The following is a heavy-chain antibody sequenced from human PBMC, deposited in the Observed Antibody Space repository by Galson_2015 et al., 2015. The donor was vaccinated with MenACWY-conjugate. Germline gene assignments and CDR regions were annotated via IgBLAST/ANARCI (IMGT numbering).Heavy chain of an antibody. V-gene: IGHV3-30*04. D-gene: IGHD6-19*01. CDR3: ACTPRGIAVAGTGDY. J-gene: IGHJ4*02. CDR2: ISYDGSNK. CDR1: GFTFSSYA. Sequence: SLRLSCAASGFTFSSYAMRWVRQAPGKGLEWVAVISYDGSNKYYADSVKGRFTISRDNSKNTLYLQMNSLRAEDTAVYYCACTPRGIAVAGTGDYWGQGTLVTVSS.